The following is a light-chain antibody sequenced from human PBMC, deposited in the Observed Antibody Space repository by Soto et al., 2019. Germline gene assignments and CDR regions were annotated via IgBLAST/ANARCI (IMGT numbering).Light chain of an antibody. J-gene: IGKJ5*01. Sequence: IVMTQSPATLSVSPGERTILSCRASQSVDSSLAWYQQKPGQPPRLLIYGASTRATEIPARLTGSGSGTEFTLTITSLQSEDFAVYYCQQYHKWPITFGQGTRLEIK. CDR1: QSVDSS. CDR2: GAS. V-gene: IGKV3-15*01. CDR3: QQYHKWPIT.